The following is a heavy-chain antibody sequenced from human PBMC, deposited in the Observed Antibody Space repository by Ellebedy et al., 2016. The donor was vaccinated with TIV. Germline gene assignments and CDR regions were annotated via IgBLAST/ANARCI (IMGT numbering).Heavy chain of an antibody. CDR3: AKDLQFERATDDAFDI. J-gene: IGHJ3*02. Sequence: MPSETLSLTCTVSGGSISSSSYYRGWIRQPPGKGLEWIGSIDYSGSTYYNPSLKSRVTISVDTSKNQFSLKLSSVTAADTAVYYCAKDLQFERATDDAFDIWGQGTMVTVSS. D-gene: IGHD1-1*01. CDR1: GGSISSSSYY. V-gene: IGHV4-39*02. CDR2: IDYSGST.